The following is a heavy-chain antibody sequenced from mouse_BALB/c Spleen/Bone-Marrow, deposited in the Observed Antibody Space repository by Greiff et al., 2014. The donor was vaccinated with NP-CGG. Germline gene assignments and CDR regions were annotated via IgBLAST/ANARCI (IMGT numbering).Heavy chain of an antibody. Sequence: QVQLQQPGPELVKPGASVRISCKASGYTFTSYYIHWVKQRPGQGLEWIGWIYPGNANTKYNENFKGKATLTADKASSTAYMQLSSLTSEDSAVYFCAREGHGNYGFDYWGQGTTLTVSS. CDR2: IYPGNANT. D-gene: IGHD2-1*01. J-gene: IGHJ2*01. CDR3: AREGHGNYGFDY. V-gene: IGHV1S56*01. CDR1: GYTFTSYY.